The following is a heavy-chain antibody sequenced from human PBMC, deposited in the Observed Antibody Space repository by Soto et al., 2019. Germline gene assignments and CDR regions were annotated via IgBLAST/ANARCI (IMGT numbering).Heavy chain of an antibody. CDR2: IYYSGST. V-gene: IGHV4-31*03. CDR1: GGSISSGGYY. CDR3: ARASRLQIGYCSGGSCYWFDP. Sequence: SETLSLTCTVSGGSISSGGYYWSWIRQHPGKGLEWIGYIYYSGSTYYNPSLKSRVTISVDTSKNQFSLKLSSVTAADTAVYYWARASRLQIGYCSGGSCYWFDPWGQGTLVTVSS. J-gene: IGHJ5*02. D-gene: IGHD2-15*01.